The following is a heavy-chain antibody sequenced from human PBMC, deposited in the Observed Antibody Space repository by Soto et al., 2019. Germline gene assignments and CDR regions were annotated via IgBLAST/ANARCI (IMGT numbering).Heavy chain of an antibody. CDR3: ARGRGGSYGCNSAQFVI. J-gene: IGHJ3*02. CDR2: IWYDGSKK. CDR1: GFTFRGFG. D-gene: IGHD5-18*01. Sequence: QVQLVESGGGVVQPGTSLRLSCEASGFTFRGFGMHWVRQAPGKGLEWVAVIWYDGSKKYYADCVKGRFTISRDNSKNVLYLQMYSVTAEDTAVYYCARGRGGSYGCNSAQFVIWGEGTVVTVSS. V-gene: IGHV3-33*01.